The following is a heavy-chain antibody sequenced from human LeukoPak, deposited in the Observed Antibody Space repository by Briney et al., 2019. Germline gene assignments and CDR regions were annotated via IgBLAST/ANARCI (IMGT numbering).Heavy chain of an antibody. D-gene: IGHD1-26*01. Sequence: SETVSLTCGVSGGSIRSTNWWSWVRQSPGQGLEWIGEISLSGQTNFNPSLNGRVTMSLDESRNQLSLKLTSVTAADTAIYYCSRESGAFCPFGYWGQGTLVIVPP. CDR3: SRESGAFCPFGY. CDR2: ISLSGQT. J-gene: IGHJ4*02. CDR1: GGSIRSTNW. V-gene: IGHV4/OR15-8*02.